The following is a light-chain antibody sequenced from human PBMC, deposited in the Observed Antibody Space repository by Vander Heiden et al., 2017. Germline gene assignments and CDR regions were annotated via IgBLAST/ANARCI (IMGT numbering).Light chain of an antibody. V-gene: IGLV6-57*01. CDR2: EDN. Sequence: NFMLTHPHSVSDSPEQTVTISCTRRSGNIASNYVQWYQHRPGSSPTTVIYEDNQRSSGVPDRFSGSIDSSSNSASLTISGLKTEDEADYYCQSYDSSNRGVFGGGTKLTVL. CDR3: QSYDSSNRGV. CDR1: SGNIASNY. J-gene: IGLJ3*02.